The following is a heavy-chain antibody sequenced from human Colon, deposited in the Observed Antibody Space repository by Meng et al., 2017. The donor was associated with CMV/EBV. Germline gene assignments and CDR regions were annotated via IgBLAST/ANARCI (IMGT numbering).Heavy chain of an antibody. D-gene: IGHD3-22*01. V-gene: IGHV4-39*01. CDR1: GGSISSSSYY. Sequence: SETLSLTCTVSGGSISSSSYYWGWIRQPPGKGLEWIGSIYYSGSTYYNPSLKSRVTISVDTSKNQFSLKLSSVTAADTAVYYCARVRITMIVDDWGQGTLVTVSS. J-gene: IGHJ4*02. CDR3: ARVRITMIVDD. CDR2: IYYSGST.